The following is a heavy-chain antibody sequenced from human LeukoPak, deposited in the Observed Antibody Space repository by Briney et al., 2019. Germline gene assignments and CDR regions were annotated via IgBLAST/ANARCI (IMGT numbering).Heavy chain of an antibody. CDR1: GFTFSSYG. Sequence: GGSLRLSCAASGFTFSSYGMHWVRQAPGKGLEWVAFIRYDGSNKYYADSVKGRFTISRDNSKNTLYLQMNSLRAEDTAVDYCAKDLRLFYALDYWGQGTLVTVSS. CDR3: AKDLRLFYALDY. CDR2: IRYDGSNK. V-gene: IGHV3-30*02. J-gene: IGHJ4*02. D-gene: IGHD2/OR15-2a*01.